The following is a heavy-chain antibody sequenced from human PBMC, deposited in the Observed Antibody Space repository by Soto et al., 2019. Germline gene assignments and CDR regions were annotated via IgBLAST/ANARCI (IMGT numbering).Heavy chain of an antibody. CDR2: IYHSGST. CDR3: ARDRHILTGYYRDNYYYGMDV. Sequence: SETLSLTCAVSGGSISSGGYSWSWIRQPPGKGLEWNGYIYHSGSTYYNPSLKSRVTISVDRSKNQFSLKLSSVTAADTAVYYCARDRHILTGYYRDNYYYGMDVWGQGTTVTVSS. V-gene: IGHV4-30-2*01. CDR1: GGSISSGGYS. J-gene: IGHJ6*02. D-gene: IGHD3-9*01.